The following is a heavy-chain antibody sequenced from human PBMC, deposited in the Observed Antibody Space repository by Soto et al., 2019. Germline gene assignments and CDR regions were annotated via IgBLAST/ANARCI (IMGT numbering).Heavy chain of an antibody. V-gene: IGHV4-31*03. CDR3: ARDPYSSGRGAFDI. CDR1: GGSISSGGYS. J-gene: IGHJ3*02. D-gene: IGHD6-19*01. Sequence: QVQLQESGPGLVKPSQTLSLTCTVSGGSISSGGYSWSWIRQHPGKGLEWIGYIYYSGSTYYNPSLKSRVTISVDTSKNQFSLKLSSVTAADTAVYYCARDPYSSGRGAFDIWGQGTMVTVSS. CDR2: IYYSGST.